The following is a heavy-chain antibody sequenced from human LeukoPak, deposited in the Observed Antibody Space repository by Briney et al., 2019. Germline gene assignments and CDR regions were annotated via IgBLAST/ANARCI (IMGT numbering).Heavy chain of an antibody. CDR1: GGTFSSYA. V-gene: IGHV1-69*13. Sequence: GASVKVSCKASGGTFSSYAISWVRQAPGQGLEWMGGIIPIFGTANYAQNFQGRVTITADESTSTANMELSSLRSEDTAVYYCARDRGVAAPFDYWGQGTLVTVFS. J-gene: IGHJ4*02. D-gene: IGHD6-19*01. CDR3: ARDRGVAAPFDY. CDR2: IIPIFGTA.